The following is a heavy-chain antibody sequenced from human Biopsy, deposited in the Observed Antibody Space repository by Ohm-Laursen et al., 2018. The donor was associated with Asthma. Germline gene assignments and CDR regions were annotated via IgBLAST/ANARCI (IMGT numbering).Heavy chain of an antibody. V-gene: IGHV3-30-3*01. Sequence: SLRLSCAASGFAFSSYAMHWVRQAPGKGLEWVAVISYDGSNRYYADSVKGRFTISRDNSKNTLYLQMNSLRAEDTAVYYCAREGIAVAHFDYWGQGTLVTVSS. CDR2: ISYDGSNR. CDR3: AREGIAVAHFDY. D-gene: IGHD6-19*01. J-gene: IGHJ4*02. CDR1: GFAFSSYA.